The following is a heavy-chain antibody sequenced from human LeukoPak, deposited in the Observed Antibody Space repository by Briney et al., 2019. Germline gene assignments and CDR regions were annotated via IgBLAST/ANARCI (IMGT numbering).Heavy chain of an antibody. CDR1: GDSITGHY. V-gene: IGHV4-59*11. CDR2: IYYSGST. J-gene: IGHJ4*02. D-gene: IGHD5-12*01. Sequence: PSETLSLTCTVSGDSITGHYWSWIRQPPGKGLEWIGYIYYSGSTNYNPSLKSRVTISVDTSKNQFSLKLSSVTAADTAVYYCARSRSGYVYYFDYWGQGTLVTVSS. CDR3: ARSRSGYVYYFDY.